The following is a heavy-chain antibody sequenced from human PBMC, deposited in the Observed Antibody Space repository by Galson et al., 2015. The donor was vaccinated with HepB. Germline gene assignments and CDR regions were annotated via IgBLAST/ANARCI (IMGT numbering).Heavy chain of an antibody. CDR3: ATATGQWLDFDY. V-gene: IGHV4-39*01. D-gene: IGHD6-19*01. CDR1: GGSINKSSYY. Sequence: ETLSLTCTVSGGSINKSSYYWNWIRQPPGKGLEWIGSMFYSGSTYYNPSLKSRVTISVDMSKNQFSLKLSSVTAADTAVYYCATATGQWLDFDYWGQGTLVTVSS. CDR2: MFYSGST. J-gene: IGHJ4*02.